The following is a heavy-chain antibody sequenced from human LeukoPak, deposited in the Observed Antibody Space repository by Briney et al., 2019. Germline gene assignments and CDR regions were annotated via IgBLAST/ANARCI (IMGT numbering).Heavy chain of an antibody. Sequence: GGSLRLSCAASGLTFSTYGMHWVRQAPGKVLEWVAFIRYDGSNKYHADSVKGRFTISRDNSKNTLYLQMNSLRAEDTAVYYCAKGHYYNILTGYSVRRGLDYWGQGTLVTVSS. D-gene: IGHD3-9*01. CDR3: AKGHYYNILTGYSVRRGLDY. J-gene: IGHJ4*02. CDR2: IRYDGSNK. V-gene: IGHV3-30*02. CDR1: GLTFSTYG.